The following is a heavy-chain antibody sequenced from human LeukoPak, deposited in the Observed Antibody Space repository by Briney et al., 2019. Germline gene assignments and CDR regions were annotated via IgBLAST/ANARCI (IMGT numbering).Heavy chain of an antibody. J-gene: IGHJ4*02. CDR3: TKGRGI. CDR2: IYTSGST. Sequence: SETLSLTCTVSGGSISSSSYYWGWIRQPAGKGLEWIGHIYTSGSTDYNPSLKSRVTISVATSKNQFSLKLTSVTAADTAIYYCTKGRGIWGQGTLVTVSS. CDR1: GGSISSSSYY. V-gene: IGHV4-61*09. D-gene: IGHD3-10*01.